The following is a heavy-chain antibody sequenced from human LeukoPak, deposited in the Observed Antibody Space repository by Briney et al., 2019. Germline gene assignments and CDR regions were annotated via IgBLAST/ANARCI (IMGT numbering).Heavy chain of an antibody. Sequence: VQPGGSLRLSCAASGFTFSGYAMSWVRQAPGKGLEWVSAISGSGGSTYYADSVKGRFTISRDNSKNTLYLQMNSLRAEDTAVYYCAKGGGAYNWFDPWGQGTLVTVSS. CDR1: GFTFSGYA. J-gene: IGHJ5*02. D-gene: IGHD3-10*01. V-gene: IGHV3-23*01. CDR3: AKGGGAYNWFDP. CDR2: ISGSGGST.